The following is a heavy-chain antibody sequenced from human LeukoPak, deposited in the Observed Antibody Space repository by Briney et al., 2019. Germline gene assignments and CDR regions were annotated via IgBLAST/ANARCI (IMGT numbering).Heavy chain of an antibody. CDR2: ISTSGSYI. J-gene: IGHJ4*02. CDR1: GFTFGSYS. CDR3: ARVPADY. Sequence: PGGSLRLSCAASGFTFGSYSMNWVRQAPGKGLEWVSSISTSGSYISYADSVEGRFTISRDNSKNSLFLQMNSLRAEDTAVYYCARVPADYWGQGTLVTVSS. V-gene: IGHV3-21*01.